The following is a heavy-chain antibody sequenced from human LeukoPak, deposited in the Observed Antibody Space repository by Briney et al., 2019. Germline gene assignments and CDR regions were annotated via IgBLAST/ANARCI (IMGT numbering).Heavy chain of an antibody. CDR2: ISGSGGST. CDR3: AKFHPPHIVVANCYFDY. J-gene: IGHJ4*02. Sequence: GGSLRLSCAASGFTFSSYAMSWVRQAPGKGLEWVSAISGSGGSTYYADSVKGRFTISRDNSKNTLYLQMNSLRAEDTAVYYCAKFHPPHIVVANCYFDYWGQGTLVTVSS. V-gene: IGHV3-23*01. CDR1: GFTFSSYA. D-gene: IGHD2-21*01.